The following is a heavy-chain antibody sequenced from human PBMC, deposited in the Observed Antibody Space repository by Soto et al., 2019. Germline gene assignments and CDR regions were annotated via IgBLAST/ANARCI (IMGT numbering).Heavy chain of an antibody. CDR1: GFSLEEYG. CDR2: MHRNGNST. V-gene: IGHV3-20*04. CDR3: ARDHRWGYEYGDDGDS. Sequence: EVQLVESGGGVVRPGGSLRLACVVSGFSLEEYGMSWVRQAPGKGPEWVSGMHRNGNSTGYADSVKGRFTISGDDANNSLYLQMNSLRAEDTAFYYCARDHRWGYEYGDDGDSGGPGTLVTVSS. J-gene: IGHJ5*01. D-gene: IGHD4-17*01.